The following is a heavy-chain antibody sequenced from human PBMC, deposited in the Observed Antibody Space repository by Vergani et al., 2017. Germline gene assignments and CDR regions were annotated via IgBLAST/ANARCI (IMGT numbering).Heavy chain of an antibody. CDR3: ARRTAGGSYGVAVDI. J-gene: IGHJ3*02. Sequence: QVQLVQSGAEVKKPGSSVTVSCKASGGTFSSYTISWVRQAPGQGLEWMGRIIPILGIANYAQKFQGRVTITADKSTSTAYMELSSLRSEDTAVYYCARRTAGGSYGVAVDIWGQGTMVTVSS. CDR2: IIPILGIA. V-gene: IGHV1-69*02. CDR1: GGTFSSYT. D-gene: IGHD1-26*01.